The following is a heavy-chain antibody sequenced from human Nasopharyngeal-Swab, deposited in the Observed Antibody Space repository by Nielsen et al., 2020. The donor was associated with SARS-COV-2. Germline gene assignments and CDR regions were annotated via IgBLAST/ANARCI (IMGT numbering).Heavy chain of an antibody. Sequence: GGSLRLSCAAPGFTFSSYAMHWVRQAPGKGLEWGAFMSYDGSNKYYADSVKGRFTISRDNSNNTLYLQMSSLRPEDTAVYFCARARPRLSRSIAAAGLDTFDIWGQGTMVTVSS. D-gene: IGHD6-13*01. CDR2: MSYDGSNK. J-gene: IGHJ3*02. CDR3: ARARPRLSRSIAAAGLDTFDI. CDR1: GFTFSSYA. V-gene: IGHV3-30-3*01.